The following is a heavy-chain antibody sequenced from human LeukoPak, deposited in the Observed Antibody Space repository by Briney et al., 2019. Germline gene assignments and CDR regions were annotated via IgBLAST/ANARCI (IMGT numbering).Heavy chain of an antibody. CDR1: GGSISNYY. CDR3: ARGPYYYGMDV. V-gene: IGHV4-59*01. J-gene: IGHJ6*02. CDR2: IYYSGNT. Sequence: KPSETLSLTCTVSGGSISNYYWSWIRQAPGKGLEWIGYIYYSGNTDYNPSLKSRVTISVDTSKNQFSLRLSSVTAADTAVYYCARGPYYYGMDVWGQGTTVTVSS.